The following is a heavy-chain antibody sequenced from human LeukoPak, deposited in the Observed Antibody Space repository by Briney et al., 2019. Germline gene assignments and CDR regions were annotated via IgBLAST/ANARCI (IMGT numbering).Heavy chain of an antibody. V-gene: IGHV3-53*01. D-gene: IGHD6-19*01. Sequence: PGGSLRLSCAASGFTVSTNYMPWVRQAPGKGLEWVSVIYSGGDTYYADSVQGRFTISRDNSKNTLYLQMNRLRAEDTAVYYCAKPERGVAAPLYWGEGTLVAVCS. J-gene: IGHJ4*02. CDR2: IYSGGDT. CDR1: GFTVSTNY. CDR3: AKPERGVAAPLY.